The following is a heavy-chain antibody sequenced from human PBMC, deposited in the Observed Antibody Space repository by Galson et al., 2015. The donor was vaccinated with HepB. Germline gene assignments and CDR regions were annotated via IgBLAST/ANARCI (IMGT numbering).Heavy chain of an antibody. CDR2: IRSNDNNYAT. V-gene: IGHV3-73*01. CDR3: TRLGDFSGYSSR. D-gene: IGHD6-13*01. CDR1: GFTFSGSA. J-gene: IGHJ4*02. Sequence: SLRLSCAASGFTFSGSAINWVRQASGKRPEWVGRIRSNDNNYATSYVPSLKGRFTITRDASKNMAYLNMQRLKTEDTAMYFCTRLGDFSGYSSRWGQRTLVTVSS.